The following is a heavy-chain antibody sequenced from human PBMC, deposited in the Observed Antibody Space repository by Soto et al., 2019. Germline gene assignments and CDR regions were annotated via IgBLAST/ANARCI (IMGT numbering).Heavy chain of an antibody. Sequence: EVQLVESGGGLVQPGGSLRLSCAGSALTASKNYMSWVRQPPGKGLEWVSVIYSGGTTYYADSVKDRFSISRDNSKSTLYLQMDNLRAGDTAVYYCARGGSGSYWDYYGMDVWGQWTTVTVSS. J-gene: IGHJ6*02. CDR1: ALTASKNY. D-gene: IGHD3-10*01. V-gene: IGHV3-66*01. CDR2: IYSGGTT. CDR3: ARGGSGSYWDYYGMDV.